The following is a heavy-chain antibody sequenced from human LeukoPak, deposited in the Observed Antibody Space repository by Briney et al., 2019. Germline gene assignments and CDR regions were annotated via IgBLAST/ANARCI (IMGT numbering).Heavy chain of an antibody. V-gene: IGHV1-2*02. D-gene: IGHD2-15*01. CDR1: GYTFTGYY. Sequence: ASVKVSCKASGYTFTGYYMHWVRQAPGQGLEWMGWINPNSGGTNYAQKFQGRVTMTRDTSISTAYMELSRLRSDDTAVYYCASGREYCSGGSCYSSDDAFDIWGQGTMVTVSS. CDR3: ASGREYCSGGSCYSSDDAFDI. CDR2: INPNSGGT. J-gene: IGHJ3*02.